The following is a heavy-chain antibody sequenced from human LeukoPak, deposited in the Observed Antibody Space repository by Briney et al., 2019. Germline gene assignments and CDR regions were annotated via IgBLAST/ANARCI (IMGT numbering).Heavy chain of an antibody. Sequence: PSETLSLTCTVSGGSVNRDSYYWSWIRQPPGKGLEWIGYVYYTGSTNYNPSLESRVTISVDTSRNQFSLKLSSVSAADTAIYYFARVTQTDWGVIHYWGQGTLVTVAS. V-gene: IGHV4-61*01. CDR1: GGSVNRDSYY. CDR2: VYYTGST. J-gene: IGHJ4*02. CDR3: ARVTQTDWGVIHY. D-gene: IGHD3-10*01.